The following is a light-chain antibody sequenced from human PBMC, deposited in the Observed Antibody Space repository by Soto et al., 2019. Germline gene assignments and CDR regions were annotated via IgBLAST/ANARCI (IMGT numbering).Light chain of an antibody. CDR3: SSYTNKDTLL. CDR1: SSDVGGYDH. J-gene: IGLJ3*02. CDR2: DVT. V-gene: IGLV2-14*03. Sequence: QSALTQPASVSGSPGQSITISCTGTSSDVGGYDHVSWYQQHPGKAPKLIIYDVTVRPSGISRRFAGSKSDNTASLAVSGLPPEDAADYYCSSYTNKDTLLFGGGTKVTVL.